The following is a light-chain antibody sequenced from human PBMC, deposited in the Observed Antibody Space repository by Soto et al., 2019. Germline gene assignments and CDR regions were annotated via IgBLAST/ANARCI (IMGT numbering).Light chain of an antibody. CDR3: TSWTTSTTMI. CDR1: SSDIGAYNF. Sequence: QSALTQPASVSGSPGQSITISCTGTSSDIGAYNFVSWYQQHPGKAPKLMLYDVNIRPSGVSNRFSGSKSRNTASLTISGLHAEDEADYYCTSWTTSTTMIFGGGTKLTVL. V-gene: IGLV2-14*03. J-gene: IGLJ2*01. CDR2: DVN.